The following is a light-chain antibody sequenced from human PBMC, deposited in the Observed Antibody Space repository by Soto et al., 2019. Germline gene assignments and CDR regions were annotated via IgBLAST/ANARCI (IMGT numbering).Light chain of an antibody. CDR2: EVS. CDR1: SSDVGFYNY. V-gene: IGLV2-14*01. CDR3: SSYTTSSTLV. Sequence: QAVVTQPASVSGSPGQSITISCTGTSSDVGFYNYVSWYQQHPGKAPKLMIYEVSDRPSGVSNRFSGSKSGNTASLTISGLQAEDEADYYCSSYTTSSTLVFGGGTKVTVL. J-gene: IGLJ3*02.